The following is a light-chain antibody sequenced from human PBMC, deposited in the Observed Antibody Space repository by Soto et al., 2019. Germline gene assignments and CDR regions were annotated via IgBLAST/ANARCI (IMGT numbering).Light chain of an antibody. CDR3: ISFTSRHIYV. CDR1: SSDVGGYNY. V-gene: IGLV2-14*01. CDR2: EVT. Sequence: QSALTQPASVSGSPGQSITISCTGTSSDVGGYNYVSWYQQHPGQAPKLIIYEVTNRPSGISNRFSGSKSGNTASLTIYGLQTEDEADYYCISFTSRHIYVFGTGTKLTVL. J-gene: IGLJ1*01.